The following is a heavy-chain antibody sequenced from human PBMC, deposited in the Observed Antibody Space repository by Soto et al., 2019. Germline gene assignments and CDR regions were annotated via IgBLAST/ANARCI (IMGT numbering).Heavy chain of an antibody. V-gene: IGHV6-1*01. CDR3: ARDQIWYYDSSGYYFDY. J-gene: IGHJ4*02. Sequence: SQTLSLTCAISGDSVSSNSAAWNWIRQSPSRGLEWLGRTYYRSKWYNDYAVSVKSRITINPDTSKNQFSLQLNSVTPEDTAVYYCARDQIWYYDSSGYYFDYWGQGTLVTVSS. CDR1: GDSVSSNSAA. D-gene: IGHD3-22*01. CDR2: TYYRSKWYN.